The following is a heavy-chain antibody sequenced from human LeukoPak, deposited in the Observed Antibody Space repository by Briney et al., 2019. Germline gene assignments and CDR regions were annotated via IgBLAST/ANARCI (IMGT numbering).Heavy chain of an antibody. Sequence: GASVNVSCKASGGTFSSYAISWVRQAPGQGLEWMGGIIPIFGTANYAQKFQGRVTITADESTSTAYMELSSLRSEDTAVYYCARTGLSTIFGVVEGWFDPWGQGTLVTVSS. J-gene: IGHJ5*02. CDR3: ARTGLSTIFGVVEGWFDP. V-gene: IGHV1-69*13. CDR2: IIPIFGTA. CDR1: GGTFSSYA. D-gene: IGHD3-3*01.